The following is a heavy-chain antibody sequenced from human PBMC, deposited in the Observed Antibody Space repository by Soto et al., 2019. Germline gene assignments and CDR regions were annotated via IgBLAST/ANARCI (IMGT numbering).Heavy chain of an antibody. D-gene: IGHD3-10*01. Sequence: SETLSLTCTVSGGSISSGGYYWSWIRQHPGKGLEWIGYIYYSGSTYYNPSLKSRVTISVDTSKNQFSLKLSSVTAADTAVYYCARDNLTMVRGVIIRFAFDIWGQGTMVTVSS. CDR1: GGSISSGGYY. J-gene: IGHJ3*02. CDR3: ARDNLTMVRGVIIRFAFDI. CDR2: IYYSGST. V-gene: IGHV4-31*03.